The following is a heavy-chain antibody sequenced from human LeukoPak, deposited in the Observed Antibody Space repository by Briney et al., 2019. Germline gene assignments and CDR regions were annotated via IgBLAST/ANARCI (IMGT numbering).Heavy chain of an antibody. Sequence: PGGSLRLSCAASGFTFSSYEMNWVRQAPGKGLEWVSYISSSGSTIYYADSVKGRFTISRDNAKNSLYLQMNSLRAEDTAVYYCAREEWFGELFHYHMDVWGKGTTVTVSS. CDR1: GFTFSSYE. J-gene: IGHJ6*03. CDR3: AREEWFGELFHYHMDV. CDR2: ISSSGSTI. D-gene: IGHD3-10*01. V-gene: IGHV3-48*03.